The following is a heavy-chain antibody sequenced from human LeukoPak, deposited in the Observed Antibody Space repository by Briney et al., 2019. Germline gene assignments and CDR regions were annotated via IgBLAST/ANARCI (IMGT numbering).Heavy chain of an antibody. J-gene: IGHJ6*02. V-gene: IGHV3-11*01. CDR3: ARGHYVVDV. CDR1: RFTFSDYY. Sequence: PGGSLRLSCADSRFTFSDYYMSWIRQAPGKGLEWVSYISTSGSTTYYADSVKGRFIISRDNARNSLHLQMNSLRADDTAVYYCARGHYVVDVWGQGTTVTVSS. CDR2: ISTSGSTT.